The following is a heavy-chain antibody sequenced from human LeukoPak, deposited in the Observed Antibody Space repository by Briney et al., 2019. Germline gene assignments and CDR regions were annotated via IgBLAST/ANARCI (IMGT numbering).Heavy chain of an antibody. CDR1: GYTFTSYD. CDR2: MNPNSGNT. Sequence: AASVKVSCKASGYTFTSYDINWVRQATGQGLEWMGWMNPNSGNTGYAQKFQGRVAMTRNTSISTAYMELSSLRSEDTAVYYCARRYYSNYVYYYYGMDVWGQGTTGTVSS. J-gene: IGHJ6*02. D-gene: IGHD4-4*01. CDR3: ARRYYSNYVYYYYGMDV. V-gene: IGHV1-8*01.